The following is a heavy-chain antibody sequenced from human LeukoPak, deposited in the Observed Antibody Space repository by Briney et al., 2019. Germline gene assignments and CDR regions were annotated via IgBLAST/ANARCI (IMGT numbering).Heavy chain of an antibody. CDR1: GFTFSTYW. CDR3: ARDSAGNDY. CDR2: IKQDGSEK. J-gene: IGHJ4*02. Sequence: QPGGSLRLSCAVSGFTFSTYWMSWVRQALGKGLEWVANIKQDGSEKYYVDSVKGRFTISRDNAKNSLYLQMNSLRAEDTAMYYCARDSAGNDYWGQGTLVTVSS. V-gene: IGHV3-7*01. D-gene: IGHD6-13*01.